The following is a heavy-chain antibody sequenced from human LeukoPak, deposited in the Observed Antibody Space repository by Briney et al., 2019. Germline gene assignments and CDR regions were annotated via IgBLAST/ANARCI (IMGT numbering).Heavy chain of an antibody. Sequence: PGRSLRLSCEASGFTFSSYGMHWVRQAPGKGLEWVAVIWYDGSSEYYAGSVKGRFTISRDNSRNTLYLQMNSLRGDDTAVYYCASGLTGPYYFDYWGQGTLVIVDS. J-gene: IGHJ4*02. CDR2: IWYDGSSE. CDR1: GFTFSSYG. CDR3: ASGLTGPYYFDY. V-gene: IGHV3-33*01. D-gene: IGHD3-9*01.